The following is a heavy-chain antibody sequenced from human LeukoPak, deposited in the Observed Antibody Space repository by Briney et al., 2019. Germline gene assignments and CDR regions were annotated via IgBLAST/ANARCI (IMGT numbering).Heavy chain of an antibody. Sequence: ASVKVSCKASGGTFSSYAMSWVRQAPGQGLEWMGRIIPIFGTANYAQKFQGRVTITTDESTSTAYMELSSLRSEDTAVYYCAAECGGDCYSGWFDPWGQGTLVTVSS. CDR3: AAECGGDCYSGWFDP. CDR2: IIPIFGTA. CDR1: GGTFSSYA. D-gene: IGHD2-21*02. V-gene: IGHV1-69*05. J-gene: IGHJ5*02.